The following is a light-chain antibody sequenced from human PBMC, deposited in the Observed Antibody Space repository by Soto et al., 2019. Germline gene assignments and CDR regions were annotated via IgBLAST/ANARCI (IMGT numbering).Light chain of an antibody. CDR3: AAWDGSLSGWV. CDR2: RND. V-gene: IGLV1-47*01. Sequence: QSVLTQPPSASGTPGQRVTISCSGSSSNIGSKYVYWYQQLPGMAPKLLIYRNDQRPSGVPDRFSGSKSGTSASLAISGLRSEDEADYYCAAWDGSLSGWVFGGGTKLTVL. J-gene: IGLJ3*02. CDR1: SSNIGSKY.